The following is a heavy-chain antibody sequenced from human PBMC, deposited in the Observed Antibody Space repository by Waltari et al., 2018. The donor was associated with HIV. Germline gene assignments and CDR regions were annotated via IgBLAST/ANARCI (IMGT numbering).Heavy chain of an antibody. D-gene: IGHD6-19*01. J-gene: IGHJ5*02. CDR3: ARYNSGFNWCDP. V-gene: IGHV1-69*06. Sequence: QVQLVQSGAEVKKPGSSVKVSCKASGGILSNYAISWVQKARGQELELMGGNIHIVEKTNYAEKFQGRVTSTADKSTRTSDMELSSLRSEDTAVYYCARYNSGFNWCDPWGQGTLVTVSS. CDR2: NIHIVEKT. CDR1: GGILSNYA.